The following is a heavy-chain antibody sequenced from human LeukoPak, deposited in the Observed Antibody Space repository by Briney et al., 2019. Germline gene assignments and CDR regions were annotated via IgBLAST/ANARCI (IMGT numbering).Heavy chain of an antibody. D-gene: IGHD3-10*01. V-gene: IGHV3-11*06. CDR1: GFTFSDYY. J-gene: IGHJ6*02. Sequence: PGGSLRLSCAASGFTFSDYYMSWIRQAPGKGLEWVSYIRSSFSHTNYADSVKGRFTISRDNAKNSLYLQMNSLRAEDTAVYYCASHPYYYGSGSYYNGPYYGMDVWGQGTTVTVSS. CDR3: ASHPYYYGSGSYYNGPYYGMDV. CDR2: IRSSFSHT.